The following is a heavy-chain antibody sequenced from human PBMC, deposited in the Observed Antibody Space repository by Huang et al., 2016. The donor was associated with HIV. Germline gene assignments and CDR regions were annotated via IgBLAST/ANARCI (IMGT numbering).Heavy chain of an antibody. CDR1: EFNFHVYG. CDR3: ARDSRWGIVATTLSYFDY. V-gene: IGHV3-30*02. D-gene: IGHD5-12*01. J-gene: IGHJ4*02. Sequence: QPQLVASGGGVVQRGGSLRLSCAASEFNFHVYGMHWLRQAPGKGLEWVAFVRFDGSNEYYIDSVKGRFTISRDNSKKMLFLEMDNLRPEDTAVYFCARDSRWGIVATTLSYFDYWGQGTLVTVSS. CDR2: VRFDGSNE.